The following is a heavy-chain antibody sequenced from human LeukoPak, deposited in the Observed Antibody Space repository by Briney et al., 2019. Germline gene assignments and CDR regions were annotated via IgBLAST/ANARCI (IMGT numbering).Heavy chain of an antibody. CDR1: GFTFSSYG. D-gene: IGHD6-19*01. J-gene: IGHJ4*02. V-gene: IGHV3-30*18. Sequence: GRSLRLSCAASGFTFSSYGMHWVRQAPGKGLEWVAVISYDGSNKYYADSVKGRFTISRDNSKNTLYLQMNSLRAEDTAVYYCAKDRGVAVAGTGGLFDYWAREPWSPSPQ. CDR3: AKDRGVAVAGTGGLFDY. CDR2: ISYDGSNK.